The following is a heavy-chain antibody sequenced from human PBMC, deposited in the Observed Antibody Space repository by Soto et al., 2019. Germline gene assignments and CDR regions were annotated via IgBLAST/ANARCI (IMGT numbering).Heavy chain of an antibody. J-gene: IGHJ4*02. V-gene: IGHV3-33*01. D-gene: IGHD3-16*02. CDR1: GFTFSSYG. Sequence: GGSLRLSCAASGFTFSSYGMHWVRQAPGKGLEWVAVIWYDGSNKYYADSVKGRFTISRDNSKNTLYLQMNSLRAEDTAVYYCVRDLAPFGDYIWGSYRPTPFSGYWGQGTLVTVSS. CDR2: IWYDGSNK. CDR3: VRDLAPFGDYIWGSYRPTPFSGY.